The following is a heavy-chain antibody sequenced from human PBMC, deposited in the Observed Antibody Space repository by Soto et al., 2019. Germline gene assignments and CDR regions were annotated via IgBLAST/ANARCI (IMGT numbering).Heavy chain of an antibody. J-gene: IGHJ4*02. CDR1: GYTFTSYG. D-gene: IGHD6-25*01. V-gene: IGHV1-18*01. Sequence: ASVKVSCKASGYTFTSYGISWVRQAPGQGLEWMGWISAYNGNTNYAQKLQGRVTMTTDTSTSTAYMELRSLRSEDTAVYYCARLARNLFPAKLATVPTLLQPFDYWGQGTLVTVSS. CDR3: ARLARNLFPAKLATVPTLLQPFDY. CDR2: ISAYNGNT.